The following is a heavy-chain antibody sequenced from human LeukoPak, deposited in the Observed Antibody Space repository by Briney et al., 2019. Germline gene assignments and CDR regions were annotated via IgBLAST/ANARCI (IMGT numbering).Heavy chain of an antibody. CDR2: ISGSGGNT. CDR1: GFTFSSYA. D-gene: IGHD3-10*01. J-gene: IGHJ6*03. V-gene: IGHV3-23*01. CDR3: ARSPVYYGSGRERAPRHDYYYMDV. Sequence: PGGSLRLSCAASGFTFSSYAMSWVRQAPGKGLEWVSGISGSGGNTYYADSVKGRFTLSRDNSKNTLYLQMNSLRAEDTAVYYCARSPVYYGSGRERAPRHDYYYMDVWGKGTTVTVSS.